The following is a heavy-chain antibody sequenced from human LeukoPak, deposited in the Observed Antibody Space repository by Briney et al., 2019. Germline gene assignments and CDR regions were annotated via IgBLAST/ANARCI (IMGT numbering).Heavy chain of an antibody. CDR3: ARSKLVSLVLDY. V-gene: IGHV4-59*01. Sequence: SETLSLTCTVSGGSISSYYWSWIRQPPGKGLEWIGYIYYSGSTNYNPSLKSRVTISVDTSKNQFPLKLSSVTAADTAVYYCARSKLVSLVLDYWGQGTLVTVSS. D-gene: IGHD3-9*01. CDR1: GGSISSYY. CDR2: IYYSGST. J-gene: IGHJ4*02.